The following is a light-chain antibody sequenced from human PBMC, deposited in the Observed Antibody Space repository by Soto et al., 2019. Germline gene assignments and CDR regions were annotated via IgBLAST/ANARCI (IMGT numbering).Light chain of an antibody. Sequence: QSVLTQPASVSVSPGQSITISCTGTSSDVGGYNYVSWYQQHPGKAPKLMIYDVSNRPSGVSNRFSGSKPGNTASLTISGLQAEDEADYYCSSFTSTSTVIFGGGTKLTVL. CDR2: DVS. J-gene: IGLJ2*01. CDR1: SSDVGGYNY. V-gene: IGLV2-14*01. CDR3: SSFTSTSTVI.